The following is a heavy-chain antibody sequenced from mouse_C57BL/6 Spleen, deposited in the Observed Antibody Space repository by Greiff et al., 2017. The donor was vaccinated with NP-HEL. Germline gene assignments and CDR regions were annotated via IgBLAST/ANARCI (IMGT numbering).Heavy chain of an antibody. CDR2: INPGSGGT. D-gene: IGHD3-2*02. CDR3: ARESAQATIAY. J-gene: IGHJ3*01. V-gene: IGHV1-54*01. Sequence: QVQLKQSGAELVRPGTSVKVSCKASGYAFTNYLIEWVKQRPGQGLEWIGVINPGSGGTNYNEKFKGKATLTADKSSSTAYMQLSSLASEYSAVYFGARESAQATIAYWGQGTLVTVSA. CDR1: GYAFTNYL.